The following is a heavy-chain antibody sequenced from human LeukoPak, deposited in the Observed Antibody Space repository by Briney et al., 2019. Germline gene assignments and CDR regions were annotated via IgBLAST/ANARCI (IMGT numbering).Heavy chain of an antibody. CDR1: GLTFSDYG. CDR2: IWYDGSYK. V-gene: IGHV3-33*01. Sequence: PGRSLRLSCAASGLTFSDYGMHWVRQAPGKGLEWVALIWYDGSYKYYADSVKGRFTISRDNSKNTLYLQMNSLRAEDTAVYYCARDKDYYDSSGYHYYYGMDVWGQGTTVTVSS. D-gene: IGHD3-22*01. CDR3: ARDKDYYDSSGYHYYYGMDV. J-gene: IGHJ6*02.